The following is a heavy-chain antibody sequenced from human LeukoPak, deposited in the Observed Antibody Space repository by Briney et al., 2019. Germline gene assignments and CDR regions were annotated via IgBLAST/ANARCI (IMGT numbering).Heavy chain of an antibody. CDR2: ISDIGRA. CDR1: GFTFSSYA. J-gene: IGHJ5*01. CDR3: AKERDSAFDS. D-gene: IGHD4-11*01. V-gene: IGHV3-23*01. Sequence: GGSLRLSCEASGFTFSSYAMSWFRQAPGKGLEWLSGISDIGRAYYTDSVKGRFTISRDNSKYMLYVQMNNLRAEDMAIYYCAKERDSAFDSWGRGTLVTVSS.